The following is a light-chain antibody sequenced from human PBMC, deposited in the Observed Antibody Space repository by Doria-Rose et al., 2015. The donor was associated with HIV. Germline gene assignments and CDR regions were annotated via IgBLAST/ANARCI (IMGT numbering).Light chain of an antibody. Sequence: TQSPGTLSLSPGERATLSCRASKSFSSTHLAWYQQKPGQAPSLLIYDGSTRATGIPDRFSASGSGTDFTLTINRLEHEDFALYYCHQCGTSWTFGQGTKVEI. V-gene: IGKV3-20*01. CDR3: HQCGTSWT. CDR2: DGS. J-gene: IGKJ1*01. CDR1: KSFSSTH.